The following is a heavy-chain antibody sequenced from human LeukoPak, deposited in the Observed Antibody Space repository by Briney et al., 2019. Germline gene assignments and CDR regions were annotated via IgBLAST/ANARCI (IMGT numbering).Heavy chain of an antibody. D-gene: IGHD6-13*01. J-gene: IGHJ1*01. V-gene: IGHV1-69*13. CDR2: IIPIFGTA. CDR1: GGTFSSYA. CDR3: ARLYSSSWYETQRAEYFQH. Sequence: SVKVSCKASGGTFSSYAISWVRQAPGQGLEWMGGIIPIFGTANYAQKFQGRVTITADESTSTAYMELSSLRSEDTAVYYCARLYSSSWYETQRAEYFQHWGQGTLVTVSS.